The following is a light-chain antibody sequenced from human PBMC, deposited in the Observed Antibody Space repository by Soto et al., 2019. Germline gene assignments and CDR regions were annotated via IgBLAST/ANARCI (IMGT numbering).Light chain of an antibody. Sequence: DIQMTQSPSTLSASVGDRVTITCRASQSISSWLAWYQQKPGKAPKLLIYKAFSLESGVPSRFSGSGSGTEFTLNISSLQPDDFATYYCQQYNSYRTFGQGTKVEIK. CDR3: QQYNSYRT. J-gene: IGKJ1*01. CDR2: KAF. V-gene: IGKV1-5*03. CDR1: QSISSW.